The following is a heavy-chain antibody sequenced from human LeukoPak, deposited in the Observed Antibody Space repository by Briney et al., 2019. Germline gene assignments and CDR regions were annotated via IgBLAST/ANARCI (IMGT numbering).Heavy chain of an antibody. J-gene: IGHJ4*02. D-gene: IGHD3-10*01. CDR2: TNSDGGST. V-gene: IGHV3-74*01. CDR1: GFSFSNAW. Sequence: QAGGTLRLSCAASGFSFSNAWMHWVRQAPGRGLVWVSCTNSDGGSTGYADSVKGRFTISRDNAKNTLYLQMNSLRVEDTAVYYCARALGSGWVYFRGGQGTLVTSSS. CDR3: ARALGSGWVYFR.